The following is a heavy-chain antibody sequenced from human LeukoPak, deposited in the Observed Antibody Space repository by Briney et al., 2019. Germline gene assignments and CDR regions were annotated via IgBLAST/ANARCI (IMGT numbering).Heavy chain of an antibody. D-gene: IGHD6-19*01. J-gene: IGHJ5*02. Sequence: EPSETLSLTCAVYGGSFSGYYWSWIRQPPGKGLEWIGEINHSGSTNYNPSLKSRVTISVDTSKNQFSLKLSSVTAADTAVYYCARGLKTGYSSGWYGVFGNNWFDPWGQGTLVTVSS. V-gene: IGHV4-34*01. CDR1: GGSFSGYY. CDR2: INHSGST. CDR3: ARGLKTGYSSGWYGVFGNNWFDP.